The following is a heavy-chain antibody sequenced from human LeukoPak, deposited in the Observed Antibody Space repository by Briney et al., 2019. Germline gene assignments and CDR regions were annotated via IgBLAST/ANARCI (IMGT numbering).Heavy chain of an antibody. J-gene: IGHJ4*02. Sequence: SETLSLTCTVSGGSLSSTIHYWGWIRQPPGKWLEWIGSIYNSGNTYYNASLKSRVTISADTSKNQFSLKLSSVTAADTAVYYCARHDSFGIRKVWDYWGQGTLVTVSS. CDR1: GGSLSSTIHY. CDR2: IYNSGNT. D-gene: IGHD3-16*01. V-gene: IGHV4-39*01. CDR3: ARHDSFGIRKVWDY.